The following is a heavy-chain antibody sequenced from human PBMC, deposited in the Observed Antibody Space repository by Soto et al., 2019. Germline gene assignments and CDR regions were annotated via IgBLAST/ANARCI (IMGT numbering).Heavy chain of an antibody. Sequence: PSETLSLTCTVFGVSISSFYWSWIRQPPGKGLEWIGYIYYSGSTNYNPSLKSRVTISVDTSKNQFSLKLSSVTAADTAVYYCARRYGKNAFDIWGQGTMVTVSS. CDR2: IYYSGST. V-gene: IGHV4-59*01. D-gene: IGHD5-18*01. CDR3: ARRYGKNAFDI. J-gene: IGHJ3*02. CDR1: GVSISSFY.